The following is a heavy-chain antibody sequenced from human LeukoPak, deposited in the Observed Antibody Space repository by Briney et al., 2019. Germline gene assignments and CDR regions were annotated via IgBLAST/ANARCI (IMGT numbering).Heavy chain of an antibody. CDR2: ISYDGSNK. J-gene: IGHJ4*02. V-gene: IGHV3-30*04. CDR3: ASDGLKRGVGTNFDY. D-gene: IGHD3-10*01. Sequence: GGSLRLSCAASGFTFSSYAMHWVRQAPGKGLEWVAVISYDGSNKYYADSVKGRFTISRDNSKNTLYLQMNSLRAEDTAVYYCASDGLKRGVGTNFDYWGQGTLVTVSS. CDR1: GFTFSSYA.